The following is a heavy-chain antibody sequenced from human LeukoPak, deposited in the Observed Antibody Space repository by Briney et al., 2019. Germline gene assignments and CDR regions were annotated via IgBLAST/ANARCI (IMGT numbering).Heavy chain of an antibody. CDR2: IYTSGST. CDR3: ARQSSSHHYYYMDV. D-gene: IGHD6-6*01. Sequence: PSETLSLTCTVSGGSIGSYYWSWIRQPPGKGLEWIGYIYTSGSTNYNPSLKSRVTISVDTSKNQFSLKLSSVTAADTAVYYCARQSSSHHYYYMDVWGKGTTVTVSS. CDR1: GGSIGSYY. V-gene: IGHV4-4*09. J-gene: IGHJ6*03.